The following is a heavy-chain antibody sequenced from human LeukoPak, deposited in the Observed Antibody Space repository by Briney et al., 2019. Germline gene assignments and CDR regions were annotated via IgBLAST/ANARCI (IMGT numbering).Heavy chain of an antibody. CDR3: ARESHITGTSGEVDAFDI. D-gene: IGHD1-7*01. CDR1: GGSISSYY. V-gene: IGHV4-59*01. Sequence: SETLSLTCTVSGGSISSYYWSWIRQPPGKGLEWIGYIYYSGSTNYNPSLKSRVTISVDTSKNQFSLKLSSVTAADTAVYYCARESHITGTSGEVDAFDIWGQGTMVTVSS. J-gene: IGHJ3*02. CDR2: IYYSGST.